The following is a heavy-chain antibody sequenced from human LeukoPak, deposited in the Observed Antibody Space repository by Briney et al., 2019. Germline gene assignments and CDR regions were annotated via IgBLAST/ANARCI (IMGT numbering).Heavy chain of an antibody. CDR1: GGTFSSYA. J-gene: IGHJ5*02. Sequence: ASVKVSCKASGGTFSSYAISWVRQAPGQGLEWMGGIIPIFGTANYAQKSQGRVTITADESTSTAYMELSSLRSEDTAVYYCARDHGGQGWFDPSGQGTLVTVSS. D-gene: IGHD2-15*01. CDR3: ARDHGGQGWFDP. CDR2: IIPIFGTA. V-gene: IGHV1-69*13.